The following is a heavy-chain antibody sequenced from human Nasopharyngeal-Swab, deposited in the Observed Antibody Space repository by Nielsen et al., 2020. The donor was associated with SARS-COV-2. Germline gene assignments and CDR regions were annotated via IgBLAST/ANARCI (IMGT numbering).Heavy chain of an antibody. J-gene: IGHJ4*02. CDR3: TRCGGGCYSGRDY. D-gene: IGHD2-15*01. CDR2: IRSKGNNYAT. V-gene: IGHV3-73*01. Sequence: GESLNSCAASGFTFSDFAIHWVRQASGEGLEWVARIRSKGNNYATAYSASVKGRFIIFRDDPTNTAYLQMNSLKTEDTAMYYCTRCGGGCYSGRDYWGQGTLVTVSS. CDR1: GFTFSDFA.